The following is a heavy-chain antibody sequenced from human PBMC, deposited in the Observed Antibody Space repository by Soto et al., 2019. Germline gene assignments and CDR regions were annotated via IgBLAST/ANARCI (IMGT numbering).Heavy chain of an antibody. Sequence: EVQMVESGGGLVQPGASLRLSCEASGFIVSSNHMSWVRHAPGKGLEWVSITYSGGSTYYAGSVKGRFTISRDNSKNTLYLQMNSLRAEDTAVYYCARSSGSYYNGLDYWGQGTLVTVSS. CDR3: ARSSGSYYNGLDY. CDR2: TYSGGST. D-gene: IGHD3-10*01. V-gene: IGHV3-66*01. CDR1: GFIVSSNH. J-gene: IGHJ4*02.